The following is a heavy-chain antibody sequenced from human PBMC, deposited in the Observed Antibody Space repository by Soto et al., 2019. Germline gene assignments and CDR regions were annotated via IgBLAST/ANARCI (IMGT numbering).Heavy chain of an antibody. CDR2: ISAYNGNT. CDR3: ARDQDSSSWYAGSLYYYYGMDV. Sequence: GASVKVSCKASGYTFTSYGISWVRQAPGQGLEWMGWISAYNGNTNYAQKLQGRVTMTTDTSTSTAYMELRSLRSDDTAVYYCARDQDSSSWYAGSLYYYYGMDVWGQGTTVTVSS. CDR1: GYTFTSYG. J-gene: IGHJ6*02. V-gene: IGHV1-18*04. D-gene: IGHD6-13*01.